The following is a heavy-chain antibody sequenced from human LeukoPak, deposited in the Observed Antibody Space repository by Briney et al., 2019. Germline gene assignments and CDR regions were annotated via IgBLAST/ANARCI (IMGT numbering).Heavy chain of an antibody. CDR3: ARSGPTPGYLDY. CDR2: IYYSGST. CDR1: GGSISSYY. V-gene: IGHV4-59*08. J-gene: IGHJ4*02. D-gene: IGHD1-14*01. Sequence: PSETLSLTCTVSGGSISSYYWSWIRQPPGKGLEWIGYIYYSGSTNYNPSLKSRVTISVDTSKNQFSLKLSSVTAADTAVYYCARSGPTPGYLDYWGQGTLVTVSS.